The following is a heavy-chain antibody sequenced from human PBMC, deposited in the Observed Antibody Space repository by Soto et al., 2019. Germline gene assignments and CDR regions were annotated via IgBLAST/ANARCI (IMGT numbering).Heavy chain of an antibody. CDR2: ISYDGSNK. Sequence: GSLRLSCAASGFTFSSYGMHWVRQAPGKGLEWVAVISYDGSNKYYADSVKGRFTISRDNSKNTLYLQMNSLRAEDTAVYYCAKDPGVSNVYFDYWGQGTLVTVSS. CDR3: AKDPGVSNVYFDY. J-gene: IGHJ4*02. CDR1: GFTFSSYG. D-gene: IGHD2-8*01. V-gene: IGHV3-30*18.